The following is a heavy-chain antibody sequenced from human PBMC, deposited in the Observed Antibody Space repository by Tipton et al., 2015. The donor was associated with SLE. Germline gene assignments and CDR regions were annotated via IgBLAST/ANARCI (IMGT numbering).Heavy chain of an antibody. D-gene: IGHD3-22*01. J-gene: IGHJ4*02. V-gene: IGHV4-34*01. CDR2: INHSGST. Sequence: TLSLTCAVYGGSFSGYYWSWIRQPPGKGLEWIGEINHSGSTNYNPSLKSRVTISVDTSKNQFSLKVNSVTAADTAVYYCARLRQWLGSDYWGQGTLVTVSS. CDR3: ARLRQWLGSDY. CDR1: GGSFSGYY.